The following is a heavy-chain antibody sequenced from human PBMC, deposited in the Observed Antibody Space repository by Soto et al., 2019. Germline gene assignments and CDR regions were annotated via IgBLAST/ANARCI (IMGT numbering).Heavy chain of an antibody. J-gene: IGHJ4*02. CDR2: IHPSGGGT. Sequence: ASVKGSCKPSGYTFNTYYLHWLRQAPGQALEWMGVIHPSGGGTTYAQKFLGRVTVTRDTSTTTVFMELSSLRSDDTAVYYCARRGHIAVVTASFDYWGQGTLVTVSS. D-gene: IGHD2-21*02. CDR3: ARRGHIAVVTASFDY. V-gene: IGHV1-46*02. CDR1: GYTFNTYY.